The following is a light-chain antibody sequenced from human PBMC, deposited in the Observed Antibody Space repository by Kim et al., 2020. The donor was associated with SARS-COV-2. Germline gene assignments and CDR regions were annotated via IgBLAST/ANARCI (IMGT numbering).Light chain of an antibody. Sequence: GQRVTTSCSGRQSNSGNNTVDWYQQLPGAAPKLLIYNNNLRPSGVPERFSGSRSGTSASLAISGLQSEDEADYYCATWDDKRDGRVFGGGTTLTVL. V-gene: IGLV1-44*01. CDR1: QSNSGNNT. CDR2: NNN. CDR3: ATWDDKRDGRV. J-gene: IGLJ3*02.